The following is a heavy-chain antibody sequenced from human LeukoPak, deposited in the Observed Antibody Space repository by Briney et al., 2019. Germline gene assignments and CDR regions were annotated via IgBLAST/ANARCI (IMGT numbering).Heavy chain of an antibody. CDR2: ISYDGSNK. CDR3: ARERGSSAPYYFDY. Sequence: PGRSLRLSCAASGFTFSSYGMHWVRQAPGKGLEWVAVISYDGSNKYYADSVKGRFTISRDNSENTLYLQMNSLRAEDAAVYYCARERGSSAPYYFDYWGQGTLVTVSS. CDR1: GFTFSSYG. V-gene: IGHV3-30*03. D-gene: IGHD3-10*01. J-gene: IGHJ4*02.